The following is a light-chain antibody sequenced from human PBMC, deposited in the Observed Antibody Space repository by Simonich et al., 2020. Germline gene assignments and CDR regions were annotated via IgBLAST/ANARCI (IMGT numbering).Light chain of an antibody. J-gene: IGLJ2*01. V-gene: IGLV2-14*01. Sequence: QSALTQPASVSGSPGQSITISCTGTSSDVGGYNYVSWYQQPPGKAPKLMIFDVRKRPQGVSHRFSGSKSGNTASLTISGLQAEDEADYYCSSYTSSSTLVFGGGTKLTVL. CDR3: SSYTSSSTLV. CDR2: DVR. CDR1: SSDVGGYNY.